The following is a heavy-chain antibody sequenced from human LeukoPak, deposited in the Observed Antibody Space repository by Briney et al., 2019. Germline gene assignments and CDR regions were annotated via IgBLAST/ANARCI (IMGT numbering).Heavy chain of an antibody. CDR1: GGSFSGYY. CDR2: INHSGST. J-gene: IGHJ6*02. CDR3: ARVRLESTGYYGMDV. Sequence: PSETLSLTCAVYGGSFSGYYWSWIRQPPGKGLEWIGEINHSGSTNYNPSLKSRVTISVDTSKNQFSLKLSSVTAADTAVYYCARVRLESTGYYGMDVWGQGTTVTVSS. D-gene: IGHD3-10*01. V-gene: IGHV4-34*01.